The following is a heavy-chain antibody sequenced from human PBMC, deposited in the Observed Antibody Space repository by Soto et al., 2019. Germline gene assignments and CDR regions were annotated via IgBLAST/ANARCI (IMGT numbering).Heavy chain of an antibody. CDR1: GFSFSTGGVG. CDR3: AHRLVDIGAFDM. Sequence: QITLKESGPTLVKPTQTLTLTCTFSGFSFSTGGVGVGWARQPPGKTPEWLALIYWDDDKRYSPYLKSRLTITKDTSKNQVVLTMTNVDPVDTATYYCAHRLVDIGAFDMWGQGTVVTVSS. CDR2: IYWDDDK. D-gene: IGHD6-6*01. J-gene: IGHJ3*02. V-gene: IGHV2-5*02.